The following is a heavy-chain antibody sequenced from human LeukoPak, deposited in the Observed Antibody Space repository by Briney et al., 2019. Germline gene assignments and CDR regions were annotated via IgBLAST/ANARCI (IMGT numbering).Heavy chain of an antibody. CDR1: GFTFSSYA. D-gene: IGHD3-10*01. J-gene: IGHJ4*02. CDR3: ATYYGSGNPFDY. Sequence: GGSPRLSCAASGFTFSSYAMSWVRQAPGKGLEWVSAISGSGGSTYYADSVKGRFTISRDNSKNTLYLQMNSLRAEDTAVYYCATYYGSGNPFDYWGQGTLVTVSS. CDR2: ISGSGGST. V-gene: IGHV3-23*01.